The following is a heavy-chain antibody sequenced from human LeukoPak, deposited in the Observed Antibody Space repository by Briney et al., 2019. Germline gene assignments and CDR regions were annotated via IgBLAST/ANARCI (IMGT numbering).Heavy chain of an antibody. Sequence: GGSLRLSCAASGFTFNSYWLHWVRQAPGKGLVWVSRINTGGRITNYAGSVKGRFTISRDNAKNTLFLQMDSLRAEDTAVYYCANRPTGKENAFETWGQGTMVTVSS. D-gene: IGHD1-1*01. CDR3: ANRPTGKENAFET. J-gene: IGHJ3*02. V-gene: IGHV3-74*01. CDR2: INTGGRIT. CDR1: GFTFNSYW.